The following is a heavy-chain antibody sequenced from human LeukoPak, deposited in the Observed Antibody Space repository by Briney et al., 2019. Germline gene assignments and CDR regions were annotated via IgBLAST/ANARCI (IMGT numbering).Heavy chain of an antibody. CDR3: ARVPLGYCSGDSCYDLDY. J-gene: IGHJ4*02. Sequence: PGGSLRLSCAASGFTFSSYGMHWVRQAPGKGLEWVAFISYDGSNKYYVDSVKGRFTISRDNSKNTLYLQMNSLRAEDTAVYYCARVPLGYCSGDSCYDLDYWGQGTLVTVSS. D-gene: IGHD2-15*01. CDR1: GFTFSSYG. V-gene: IGHV3-30-3*01. CDR2: ISYDGSNK.